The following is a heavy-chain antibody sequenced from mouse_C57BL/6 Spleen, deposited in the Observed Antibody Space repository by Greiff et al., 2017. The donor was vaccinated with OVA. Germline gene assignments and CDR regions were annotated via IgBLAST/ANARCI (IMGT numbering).Heavy chain of an antibody. CDR2: IDPSDSYT. V-gene: IGHV1-69*01. D-gene: IGHD1-1*01. Sequence: VQLQQPGAELVMPGASVKLSCKASGYTFTSYWMHWVKQRPGQGLEWIGEIDPSDSYTNYNQKFKGKSTLTVDKSSSTAYMQLSSLTSEDSAVYYCARGSSYQAWFAYWGQGTLVTVSA. CDR3: ARGSSYQAWFAY. J-gene: IGHJ3*01. CDR1: GYTFTSYW.